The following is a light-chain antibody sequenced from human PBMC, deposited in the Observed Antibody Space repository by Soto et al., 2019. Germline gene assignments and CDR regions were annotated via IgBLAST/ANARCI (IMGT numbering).Light chain of an antibody. CDR3: QQRSNWPRT. Sequence: EIVLTQSPATLSLSPGERATLSCRASQSVSSSLGWYQQIPGQAPRLLIYDASNRATGIPARFSGSGSGTDFTLTISSLEAEDFAVDYCQQRSNWPRTFGQGTKLDVK. V-gene: IGKV3-11*01. J-gene: IGKJ2*01. CDR2: DAS. CDR1: QSVSSS.